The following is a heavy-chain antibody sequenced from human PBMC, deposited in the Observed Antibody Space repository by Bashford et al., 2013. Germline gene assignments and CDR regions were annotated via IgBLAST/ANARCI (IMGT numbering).Heavy chain of an antibody. CDR1: GGTFNSIG. Sequence: SVKVSCKASGGTFNSIGITWVRQAPGQGLEWMGGIIPISGTVDYAQKFQGRVTMTADKSTGTAYMELSSLRSEDTAVYYCARDDIRIQHNVDYWGQGTLVTVSS. CDR2: IIPISGTV. J-gene: IGHJ4*02. CDR3: ARDDIRIQHNVDY. V-gene: IGHV1-69*06. D-gene: IGHD5-18*01.